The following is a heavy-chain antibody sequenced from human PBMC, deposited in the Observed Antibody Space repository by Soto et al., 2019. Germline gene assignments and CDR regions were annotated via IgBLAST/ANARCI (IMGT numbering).Heavy chain of an antibody. J-gene: IGHJ4*02. CDR1: GFTFDDYA. CDR3: AKGAIRFLEWANYFDY. CDR2: ISWNSGSI. D-gene: IGHD3-3*01. Sequence: GGSLRLSCAASGFTFDDYAMHWVRQAPGKGLEWVSGISWNSGSIGYADSVKGRFTISRDNAKNSLYLQMNSLRAEDTALCYCAKGAIRFLEWANYFDYWGQGTLVTVSS. V-gene: IGHV3-9*01.